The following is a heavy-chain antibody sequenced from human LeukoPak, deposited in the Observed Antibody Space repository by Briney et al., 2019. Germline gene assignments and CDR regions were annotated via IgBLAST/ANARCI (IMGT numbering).Heavy chain of an antibody. Sequence: SVKLSCKASGNTFSSYYMHWVRQAPGQGLEWMGIINPSGGLTFSAQRFEGRVTVTRDTSTSTVHMELSSLRSEDTAVYYCAREGPGTGEYLDYWGRGTLDPVSS. CDR1: GNTFSSYY. V-gene: IGHV1-46*01. J-gene: IGHJ4*02. CDR3: AREGPGTGEYLDY. CDR2: INPSGGLT. D-gene: IGHD2/OR15-2a*01.